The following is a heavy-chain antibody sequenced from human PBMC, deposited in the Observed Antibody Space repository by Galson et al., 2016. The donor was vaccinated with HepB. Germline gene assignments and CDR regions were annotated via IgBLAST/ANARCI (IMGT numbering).Heavy chain of an antibody. J-gene: IGHJ6*02. CDR1: GYDFSSQW. CDR3: ARLGGIVLTTNYGMDV. Sequence: QSGAEVKKPGESLKISCQGSGYDFSSQWIAWVRHMPGKGLQFMGIIYPHDSDTRYSPSFQGQVTMSADKSISTAFLQWSSLTASDTAIYYCARLGGIVLTTNYGMDVWGQGTTVTVSS. D-gene: IGHD3-16*01. V-gene: IGHV5-51*01. CDR2: IYPHDSDT.